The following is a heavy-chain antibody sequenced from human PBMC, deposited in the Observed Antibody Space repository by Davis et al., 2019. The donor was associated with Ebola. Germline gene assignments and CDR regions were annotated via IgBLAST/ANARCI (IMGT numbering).Heavy chain of an antibody. CDR3: ARELRYDRSGYDYYFYMDV. Sequence: PSETLSLTCTVSGGSISRGGSYWTWIRQHPGKGLEWIGYIYYSGSTYYKPSLKSRVTISLDTSKNQFSLNLYSVTAADTAGYYCARELRYDRSGYDYYFYMDVWGKGTTVTVSS. CDR1: GGSISRGGSY. J-gene: IGHJ6*03. V-gene: IGHV4-31*03. CDR2: IYYSGST. D-gene: IGHD3-22*01.